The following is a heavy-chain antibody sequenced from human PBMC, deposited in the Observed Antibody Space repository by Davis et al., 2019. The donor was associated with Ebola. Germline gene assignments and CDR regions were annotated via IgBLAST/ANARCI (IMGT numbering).Heavy chain of an antibody. V-gene: IGHV3-7*03. Sequence: GSLKISCAASGFTFSSYWMSWVRQAPGKGLEWVANIKQDGSEKYYVDSVKGRFTISRDNAKNSLYLQMNSLRAEDTAVYYCARVGPGYYDFWSGYYTHGMDVWGQGTTVTVSS. D-gene: IGHD3-3*01. CDR1: GFTFSSYW. CDR3: ARVGPGYYDFWSGYYTHGMDV. CDR2: IKQDGSEK. J-gene: IGHJ6*02.